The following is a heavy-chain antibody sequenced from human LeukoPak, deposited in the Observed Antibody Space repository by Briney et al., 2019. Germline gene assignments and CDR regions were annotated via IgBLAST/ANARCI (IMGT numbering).Heavy chain of an antibody. CDR3: AREGRSSSPMDY. Sequence: GESLKISCKGSGYSFPDYWIGWVRQIPGKGLEWMGIIYPGDSDTRYSPSFQGQVTISADKSISTAYLQWGSLKASDTAMYYCAREGRSSSPMDYWGQGTLVTVSS. CDR2: IYPGDSDT. J-gene: IGHJ4*02. D-gene: IGHD6-6*01. CDR1: GYSFPDYW. V-gene: IGHV5-51*01.